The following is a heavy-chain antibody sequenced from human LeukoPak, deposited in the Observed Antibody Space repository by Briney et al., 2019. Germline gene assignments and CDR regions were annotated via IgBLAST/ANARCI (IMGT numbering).Heavy chain of an antibody. Sequence: PGGSLRLSCAASGFTVSDYYMTWIRQAPGKGLVWVSYISSSGSTIYYGDFVKGRFTISRDNAKNSLVLQMNSLTAEDTAVYYCARESGTYSYGTFDIWGQGTMVTVSS. CDR2: ISSSGSTI. CDR1: GFTVSDYY. J-gene: IGHJ3*02. V-gene: IGHV3-11*01. CDR3: ARESGTYSYGTFDI. D-gene: IGHD1-26*01.